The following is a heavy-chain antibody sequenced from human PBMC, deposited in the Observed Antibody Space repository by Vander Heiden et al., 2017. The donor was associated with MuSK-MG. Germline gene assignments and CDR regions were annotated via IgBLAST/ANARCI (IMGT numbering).Heavy chain of an antibody. CDR1: GSPLSGYA. J-gene: IGHJ6*02. V-gene: IGHV3-23*04. D-gene: IGHD3-16*01. CDR2: IGGSGGST. CDR3: AKGGGAYYYYYGMDV. Sequence: EVQPVESGGGLVPPGGSLSLSGAASGSPLSGYAMSWVRQAPGKGLEWISAIGGSGGSTYYADSVKGRFTISRNNTKNTLYLQMNSLGAEDAAVYYCAKGGGAYYYYYGMDVWGQGTTVTVSS.